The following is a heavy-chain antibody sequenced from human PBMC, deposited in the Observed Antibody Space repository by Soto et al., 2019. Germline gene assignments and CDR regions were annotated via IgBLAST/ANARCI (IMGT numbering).Heavy chain of an antibody. J-gene: IGHJ4*02. CDR1: GGSIRNYY. Sequence: ASETLSLTCTVSGGSIRNYYWSWIRQPPGKGLEWIGYIYYSGSTNYNPSLKSRVTISVDTSKNQFSLKLNSVTAADTAVYYCARENYGDFFDYWGQGTLVTGFS. CDR3: ARENYGDFFDY. CDR2: IYYSGST. V-gene: IGHV4-59*01. D-gene: IGHD4-17*01.